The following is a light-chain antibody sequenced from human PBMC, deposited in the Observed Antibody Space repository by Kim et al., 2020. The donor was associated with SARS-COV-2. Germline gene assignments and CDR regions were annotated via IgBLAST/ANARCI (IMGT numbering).Light chain of an antibody. CDR1: QSLLHSNGYNY. Sequence: PASISCRSSQSLLHSNGYNYLDWYLQKPGQSPQLLIYLGSNRASGVPDRFSGSGSGTDFTLKISRLEAEDVGVYYCMQALQTPRTFGQGTKLEIK. J-gene: IGKJ2*01. V-gene: IGKV2-28*01. CDR3: MQALQTPRT. CDR2: LGS.